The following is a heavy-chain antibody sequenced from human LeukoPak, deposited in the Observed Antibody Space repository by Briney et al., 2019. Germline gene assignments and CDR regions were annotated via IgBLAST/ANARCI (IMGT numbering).Heavy chain of an antibody. D-gene: IGHD6-19*01. Sequence: SETLSLTCTVSGGSISSYYWSWIRQPPGKGLEWIGYIYYSGSTNYNPSLKSRVTISIDTSKNQFSLKLSSVTAADTAVYYCARIVTVSGTVDHWGQGTLVTVSS. CDR2: IYYSGST. CDR1: GGSISSYY. J-gene: IGHJ4*02. CDR3: ARIVTVSGTVDH. V-gene: IGHV4-59*08.